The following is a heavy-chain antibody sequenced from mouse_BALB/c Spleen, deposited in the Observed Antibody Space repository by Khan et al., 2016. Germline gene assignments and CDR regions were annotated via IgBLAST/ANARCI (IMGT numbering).Heavy chain of an antibody. J-gene: IGHJ4*01. D-gene: IGHD1-1*01. CDR2: ISYDGNN. CDR3: AIYYYGSSDYYYAMDY. Sequence: EVQLQESGPGLVKPSQSLSLTCSVTGYSITSGYYWNWIRQFPGNKLEWMGYISYDGNNNYNPSLKNRISITRDTSKNQFFLKLNSVTTEDTATYYCAIYYYGSSDYYYAMDYWGQGTSVTVSS. CDR1: GYSITSGYY. V-gene: IGHV3-6*02.